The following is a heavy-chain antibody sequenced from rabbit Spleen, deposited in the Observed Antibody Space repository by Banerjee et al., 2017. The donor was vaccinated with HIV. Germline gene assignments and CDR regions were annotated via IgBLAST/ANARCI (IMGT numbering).Heavy chain of an antibody. Sequence: QERLVESGGGLVKPEGSLKLSCTASGFSFSNKAVMCWVRQAPGKGLEWIACIYGGGSGSIYYATWAKGRFTISKTSSTTVTLQMTSLTAADTATYFCTKSGSSAYGLGLWGPGTLVTVS. CDR3: TKSGSSAYGLGL. CDR1: GFSFSNKAV. CDR2: IYGGGSGSI. V-gene: IGHV1S45*01. J-gene: IGHJ4*01. D-gene: IGHD1-1*01.